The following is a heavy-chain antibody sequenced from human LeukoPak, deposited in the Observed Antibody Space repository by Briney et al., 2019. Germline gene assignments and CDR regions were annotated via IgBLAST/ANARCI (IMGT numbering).Heavy chain of an antibody. CDR2: INPNSGDT. CDR3: ARGLGGDYVLSWFDP. J-gene: IGHJ5*02. Sequence: ASVKVSCKASGYTFTGYYIHWVRQAPGQGLEWMGWINPNSGDTNYAQKFQGRVTMTRDTSISTAYMELSRLRSDDTAVYYCARGLGGDYVLSWFDPWGQGTLVTASS. CDR1: GYTFTGYY. V-gene: IGHV1-2*02. D-gene: IGHD4-17*01.